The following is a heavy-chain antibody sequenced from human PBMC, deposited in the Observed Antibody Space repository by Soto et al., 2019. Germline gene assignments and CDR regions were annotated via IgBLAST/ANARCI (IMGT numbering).Heavy chain of an antibody. CDR3: AKGDVPMIVVDITTLITLTFEY. D-gene: IGHD3-22*01. V-gene: IGHV3-23*01. CDR2: ISGSGGST. J-gene: IGHJ4*02. Sequence: VGSLRLSCASSVFTFSSYAMSCVRDAPGKWLEWVSAISGSGGSTYYADSVKGRFTISRDNSKNTLYLQMNSLRAEDTAVYYCAKGDVPMIVVDITTLITLTFEYWGQGTLVIVS. CDR1: VFTFSSYA.